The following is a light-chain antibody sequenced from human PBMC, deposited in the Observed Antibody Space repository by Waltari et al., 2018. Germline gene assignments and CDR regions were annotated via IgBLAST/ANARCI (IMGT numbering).Light chain of an antibody. V-gene: IGKV4-1*01. J-gene: IGKJ1*01. Sequence: DIVLTQSPDSLAVSLGERATINCTSSQSLLYISNNENYLAWYQLKAGQPPKLLIYWASTRESGVPDRFSGSVSGTDFTLTINSLQAEDVALYYCQHYYSPPWTFGQGTKVEIK. CDR1: QSLLYISNNENY. CDR3: QHYYSPPWT. CDR2: WAS.